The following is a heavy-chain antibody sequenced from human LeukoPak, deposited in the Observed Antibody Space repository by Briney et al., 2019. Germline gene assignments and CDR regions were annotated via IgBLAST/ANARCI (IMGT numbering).Heavy chain of an antibody. D-gene: IGHD3-16*02. CDR1: GGSISSSSYY. Sequence: SETLSLTCTVSGGSISSSSYYWGWIRQPPGKGLEWIGSIYHSGSTNYNPSLKSRVTISVDKSKNQFSLKLSSVTAADTAVYYCARDLLKTYDYVWGSYRLNYFDYWGQGTLVTVSS. V-gene: IGHV4-39*07. CDR3: ARDLLKTYDYVWGSYRLNYFDY. CDR2: IYHSGST. J-gene: IGHJ4*02.